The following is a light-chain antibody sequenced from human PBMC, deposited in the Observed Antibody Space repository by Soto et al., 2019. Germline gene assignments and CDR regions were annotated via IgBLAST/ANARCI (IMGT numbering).Light chain of an antibody. CDR1: SSDVGGYNF. CDR3: SSYTSSSTYG. J-gene: IGLJ1*01. Sequence: QSVLTQPASVFGSPGQSIAFSCTGTSSDVGGYNFVSWYQQHPGKAPKLMIYEVSSRPSGVSNRFSGSKSGNTASLTISGLQPEDEADYYCSSYTSSSTYGFGTGTKVTVL. CDR2: EVS. V-gene: IGLV2-14*03.